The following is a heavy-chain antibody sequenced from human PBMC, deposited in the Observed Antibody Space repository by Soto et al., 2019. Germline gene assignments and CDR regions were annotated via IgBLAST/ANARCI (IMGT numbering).Heavy chain of an antibody. CDR1: GGSISSGGYY. CDR2: IYYSGST. J-gene: IGHJ2*01. V-gene: IGHV4-31*03. Sequence: QVQLQESGPGLVKPSQTLSLTCTVSGGSISSGGYYWSWIRQHPGKGLEWIGYIYYSGSTYYNPSLKSRVTISVDTSKNQFSLKLSSVTAADTAVYYCARAPEYYDSSGSKAETQSSYWYFDLWGRGTLVTVSS. D-gene: IGHD3-22*01. CDR3: ARAPEYYDSSGSKAETQSSYWYFDL.